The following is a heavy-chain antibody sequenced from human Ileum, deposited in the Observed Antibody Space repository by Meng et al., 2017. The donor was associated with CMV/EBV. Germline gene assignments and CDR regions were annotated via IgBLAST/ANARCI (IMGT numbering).Heavy chain of an antibody. Sequence: GDTFRKSAIKGVRRAPGKGLEWLGGFIPTLNTPKYAQRFQGRVMTTTDESPSPAYMKLSGLKFEDGAVVYGGGGGDSGNWYYYLDFWGQGTLVTVSS. D-gene: IGHD3-10*01. V-gene: IGHV1-69*05. CDR2: FIPTLNTP. J-gene: IGHJ4*01. CDR3: GGGGDSGNWYYYLDF. CDR1: GDTFRKSA.